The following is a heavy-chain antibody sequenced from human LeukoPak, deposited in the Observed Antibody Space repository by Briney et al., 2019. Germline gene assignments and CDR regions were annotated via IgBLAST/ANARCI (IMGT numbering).Heavy chain of an antibody. D-gene: IGHD3-10*01. J-gene: IGHJ4*02. CDR1: GFTFSSYW. Sequence: AGGSLRLSCAASGFTFSSYWMHWVRQTPGKGLVRVSRINTDGSYTSYADSVKGRFTISRDNAKNTLYLQVNSLRAEDTAVYYCARRGRGDYWGQGTLVTVSS. V-gene: IGHV3-74*01. CDR3: ARRGRGDY. CDR2: INTDGSYT.